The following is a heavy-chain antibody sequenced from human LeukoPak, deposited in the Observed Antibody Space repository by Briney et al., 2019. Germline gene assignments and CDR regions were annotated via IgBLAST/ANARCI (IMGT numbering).Heavy chain of an antibody. CDR3: AKLVGQWLADYYMDV. CDR2: ISGSGGST. CDR1: GFTFSSYA. V-gene: IGHV3-23*01. Sequence: GGSLRLTCAASGFTFSSYAMSWVRQAPGKGLEWVSAISGSGGSTYFADSVKGRFTISRDNSKNTLYLQMNSLRAEDTAVYYCAKLVGQWLADYYMDVWGEGTTVTVSS. D-gene: IGHD6-19*01. J-gene: IGHJ6*03.